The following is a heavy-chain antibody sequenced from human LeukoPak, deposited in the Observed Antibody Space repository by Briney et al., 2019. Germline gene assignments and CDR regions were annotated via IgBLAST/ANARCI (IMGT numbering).Heavy chain of an antibody. CDR1: GFTFSTYE. CDR3: AALCSFDY. D-gene: IGHD2-21*01. CDR2: ISSNGKTI. V-gene: IGHV3-48*03. Sequence: RGSLRLSCAASGFTFSTYEMNWVRQAPGKGLEWISYISSNGKTIYYSDSVKGRFTISRDNAKNSLYLQMNSLRAEDTAVYYCAALCSFDYWGQGTLVSVSS. J-gene: IGHJ4*02.